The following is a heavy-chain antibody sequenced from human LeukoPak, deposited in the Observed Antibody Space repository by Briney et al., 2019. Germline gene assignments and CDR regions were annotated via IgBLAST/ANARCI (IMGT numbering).Heavy chain of an antibody. D-gene: IGHD1-26*01. V-gene: IGHV3-21*01. CDR3: AREFEGAASGAGY. CDR2: MSVNSGLI. Sequence: PGGSLRLSCAASGFTFNRYSMNWVRQAPGKGLEWVAAMSVNSGLIDYAESVKGRFTISRDNAKNTLFLQMDSLRVEDTAVYYCAREFEGAASGAGYWGQGTLVTVSS. CDR1: GFTFNRYS. J-gene: IGHJ4*02.